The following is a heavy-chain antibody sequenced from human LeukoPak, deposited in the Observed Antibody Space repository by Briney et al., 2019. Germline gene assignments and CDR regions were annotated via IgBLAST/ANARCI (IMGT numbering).Heavy chain of an antibody. J-gene: IGHJ3*02. D-gene: IGHD1-26*01. CDR3: AKAGVVGGDYVPVDI. CDR1: GFTFNNYG. CDR2: IRSDGGYK. Sequence: GSLRLSCAASGFTFNNYGMHWVRQAPGKGLEWVAFIRSDGGYKYYADSVKGRFTISRDNSKNTLYLQMNSLRAEDTAVYYCAKAGVVGGDYVPVDIWGQGTMVTVSS. V-gene: IGHV3-30*02.